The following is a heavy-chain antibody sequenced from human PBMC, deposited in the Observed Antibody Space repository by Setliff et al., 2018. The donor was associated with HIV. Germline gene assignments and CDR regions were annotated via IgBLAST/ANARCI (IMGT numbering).Heavy chain of an antibody. CDR2: IDCSGSA. J-gene: IGHJ4*02. CDR3: AREGKTAMVTKYDY. V-gene: IGHV4-31*03. Sequence: SETLSLTCTVSGGSVNSATYYWSWIRQHPGKGLEWIGYIDCSGSAFYNPSLKSRITISVDTSKNQFSLRMKSVTAADTAMYYCAREGKTAMVTKYDYWGQGTMVTVSS. CDR1: GGSVNSATYY. D-gene: IGHD5-18*01.